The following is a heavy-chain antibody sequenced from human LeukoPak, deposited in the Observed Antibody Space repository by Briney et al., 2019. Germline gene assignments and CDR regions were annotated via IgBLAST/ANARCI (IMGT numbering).Heavy chain of an antibody. CDR2: IYYSGST. V-gene: IGHV4-59*08. Sequence: PSETLSLTCTVSGGSISSYYWSWIRQPPGKGLEWIGYIYYSGSTNYNPSLKSRVTISVDTSKNQFSLKLSSVTAADTAVYYCARGDFWSGYAGYWGQGTLVTVSS. D-gene: IGHD3-3*01. CDR3: ARGDFWSGYAGY. J-gene: IGHJ4*02. CDR1: GGSISSYY.